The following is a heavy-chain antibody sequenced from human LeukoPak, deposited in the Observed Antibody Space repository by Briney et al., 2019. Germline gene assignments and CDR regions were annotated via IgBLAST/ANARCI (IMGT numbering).Heavy chain of an antibody. CDR2: IYYCGNT. J-gene: IGHJ4*02. V-gene: IGHV4-59*08. Sequence: SETLSLTCTVPGGSISNYYWRWLRQSPGKGLEWVGYIYYCGNTHYNPSLHSRVTIQVDTYKNQLALNLTSLTAAHTAVYFCARHIASWPPEIYYCNQWAQGSLVSVS. D-gene: IGHD2-2*01. CDR1: GGSISNYY. CDR3: ARHIASWPPEIYYCNQ.